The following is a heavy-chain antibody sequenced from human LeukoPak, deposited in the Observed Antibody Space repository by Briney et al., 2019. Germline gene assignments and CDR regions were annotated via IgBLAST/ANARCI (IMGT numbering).Heavy chain of an antibody. V-gene: IGHV3-30-3*01. J-gene: IGHJ4*02. Sequence: PGGSLRLSCAASGFTFSSYAMHWVRQAPGKGLEWVAVISYDGSNKYYADSVKGRFTISRDNSKNTLYLQMNSLRAEDTAVYYCARDQIYCSGGSCCLDYWGQGTLVTVSS. CDR1: GFTFSSYA. CDR2: ISYDGSNK. CDR3: ARDQIYCSGGSCCLDY. D-gene: IGHD2-15*01.